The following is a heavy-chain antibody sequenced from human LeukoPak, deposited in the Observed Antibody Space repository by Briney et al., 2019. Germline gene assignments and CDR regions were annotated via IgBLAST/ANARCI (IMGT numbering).Heavy chain of an antibody. V-gene: IGHV4-59*01. CDR2: IYYTGST. D-gene: IGHD5-24*01. CDR1: GGTISSYY. Sequence: SETLSLTCTVSGGTISSYYWSWIRQPPGKGLEWIGYIYYTGSTKYIPSLKKGVVMFVENSCNQFSLKLSSVPAADTAVYYCGGGRKDGYSPHAFDIWGQGTVVSVSS. CDR3: GGGRKDGYSPHAFDI. J-gene: IGHJ3*02.